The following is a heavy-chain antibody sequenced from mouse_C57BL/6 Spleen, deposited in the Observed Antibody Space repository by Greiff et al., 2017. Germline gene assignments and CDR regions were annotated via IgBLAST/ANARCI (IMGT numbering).Heavy chain of an antibody. Sequence: QVQLQQSGAELARPGASVKLSCKASGYTFTSYGISWVKQRTGQGLEWIGEIYPRSGNTYYNEKFKGKATLTADKSSSTAYMELRSLTSEDSAVYFCARGIEITTVVAHCAVDCWGQGTSVTVSS. J-gene: IGHJ4*01. CDR2: IYPRSGNT. V-gene: IGHV1-81*01. CDR1: GYTFTSYG. CDR3: ARGIEITTVVAHCAVDC. D-gene: IGHD1-1*01.